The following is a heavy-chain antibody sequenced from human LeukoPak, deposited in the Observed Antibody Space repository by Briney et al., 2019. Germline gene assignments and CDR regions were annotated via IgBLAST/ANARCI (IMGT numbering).Heavy chain of an antibody. CDR3: ARDRYDSSGYYYYY. D-gene: IGHD3-22*01. CDR2: IIPILGIA. J-gene: IGHJ4*02. V-gene: IGHV1-69*04. Sequence: SVKVSCKASGGTFSSYAISWVRQAPGQGLEWMGRIIPILGIANYAQKFQGRVTITADKSTSTAYMELSSLRSEDTAVYYCARDRYDSSGYYYYYWGQGTLVTVSS. CDR1: GGTFSSYA.